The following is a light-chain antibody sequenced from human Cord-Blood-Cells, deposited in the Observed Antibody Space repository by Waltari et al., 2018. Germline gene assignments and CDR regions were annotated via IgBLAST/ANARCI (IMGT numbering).Light chain of an antibody. CDR1: SGSVSTSYY. CDR3: GLYMGSGIWV. Sequence: QTVVTQEPSFSVSPGGTVTLTCGLSSGSVSTSYYPSWYQQTPGQAPRTLIYSTNTRSSGVPVRFSGSSLGNKAALTITGAKADDESGYYGGLYMGSGIWVFGGGTKLTVL. CDR2: STN. V-gene: IGLV8-61*01. J-gene: IGLJ3*02.